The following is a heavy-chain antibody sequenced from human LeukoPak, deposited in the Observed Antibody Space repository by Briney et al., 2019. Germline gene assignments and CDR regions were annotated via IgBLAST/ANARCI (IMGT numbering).Heavy chain of an antibody. V-gene: IGHV3-23*01. CDR2: ISNSGDNT. D-gene: IGHD5-18*01. Sequence: GGSLRLSCAASGFTFSSYAMSWVRQAPGKGLEWVSTISNSGDNTFYADSVKGRFTISRDNSKNTLYLQLNSLRAEDTAVYYCAKYSRHFDFRGQGTLVTVSS. J-gene: IGHJ4*02. CDR3: AKYSRHFDF. CDR1: GFTFSSYA.